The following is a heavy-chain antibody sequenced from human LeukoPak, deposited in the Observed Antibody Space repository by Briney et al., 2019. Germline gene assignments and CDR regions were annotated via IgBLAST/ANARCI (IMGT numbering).Heavy chain of an antibody. CDR3: ARDFLVPAAPYNWFDP. D-gene: IGHD2-2*01. CDR2: INPNSGGT. V-gene: IGHV1-2*06. J-gene: IGHJ5*02. CDR1: GYTFTGYY. Sequence: ASVKVSCKASGYTFTGYYMHWVRQAPGQGLEWEGRINPNSGGTNYAQKFQGRVTMTRDTSLSTAYMELSSLRSDDTAVYYCARDFLVPAAPYNWFDPWGQGTLVTVAS.